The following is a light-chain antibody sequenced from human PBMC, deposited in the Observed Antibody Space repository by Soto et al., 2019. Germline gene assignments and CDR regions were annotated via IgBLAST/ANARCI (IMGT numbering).Light chain of an antibody. CDR3: AAWDDSLSGPV. Sequence: QSVLTQPPSASGTPGQRVTISCSGRSSNIGSNYIYWFQQLPGTAPKLLMYRSNQRPSGVPDRFSGSKSGTSASLAISGLRSEDEADYYCAAWDDSLSGPVFGTGTKVT. V-gene: IGLV1-47*01. CDR2: RSN. CDR1: SSNIGSNY. J-gene: IGLJ1*01.